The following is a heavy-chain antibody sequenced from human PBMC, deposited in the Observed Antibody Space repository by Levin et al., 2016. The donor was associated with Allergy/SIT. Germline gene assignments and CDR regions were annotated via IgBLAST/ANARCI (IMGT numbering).Heavy chain of an antibody. Sequence: GGSLRLSCAASGFTFISYWMHWVRQAPGKGLVWVSRINADGSNISYADSVKGRFTISRDNAKNTVYLQMNSLRAEDTAVYYCARTVRSYSPFDYWGQGTLVTVSS. V-gene: IGHV3-74*01. J-gene: IGHJ4*02. CDR1: GFTFISYW. D-gene: IGHD3-10*01. CDR3: ARTVRSYSPFDY. CDR2: INADGSNI.